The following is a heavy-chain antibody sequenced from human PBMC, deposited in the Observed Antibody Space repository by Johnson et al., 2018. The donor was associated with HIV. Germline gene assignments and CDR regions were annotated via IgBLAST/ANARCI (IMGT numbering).Heavy chain of an antibody. Sequence: KGLEWVAVISYDGSDKYYADSVKGRFSISRDNAKNSLYLQMNSLRAEDTALYYCARDHLTGNYAFDIWGQGTMVTVSS. CDR3: ARDHLTGNYAFDI. V-gene: IGHV3-33*05. J-gene: IGHJ3*02. CDR2: ISYDGSDK. D-gene: IGHD7-27*01.